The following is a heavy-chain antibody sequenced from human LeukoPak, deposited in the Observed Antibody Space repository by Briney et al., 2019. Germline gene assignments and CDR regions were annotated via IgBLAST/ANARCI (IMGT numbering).Heavy chain of an antibody. CDR2: IRYDGSNK. CDR3: AKGRYLTIVTTFYFDY. J-gene: IGHJ4*02. Sequence: GGSLRLSCAASGFTFNHYGIHWVRQAPGKGLEWVSFIRYDGSNKYYADSVKGRFTISRDNSKNTLYLQMNSLKPEDTAVYYCAKGRYLTIVTTFYFDYWGQGTLVTVSS. V-gene: IGHV3-30*02. D-gene: IGHD4-17*01. CDR1: GFTFNHYG.